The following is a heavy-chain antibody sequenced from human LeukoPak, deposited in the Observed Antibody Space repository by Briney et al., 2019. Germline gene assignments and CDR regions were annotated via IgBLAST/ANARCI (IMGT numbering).Heavy chain of an antibody. Sequence: GGSLRLSCAASGFTFSAYNLNWVRQAPGKGLEWVSSISGSSSYIYYADSVKGRFTISRDNAKNSLYLQMNSLRAEDTALYYCARVSSSWPNDAFDIWGQGTMVTVSS. CDR1: GFTFSAYN. J-gene: IGHJ3*02. D-gene: IGHD6-13*01. CDR2: ISGSSSYI. CDR3: ARVSSSWPNDAFDI. V-gene: IGHV3-21*04.